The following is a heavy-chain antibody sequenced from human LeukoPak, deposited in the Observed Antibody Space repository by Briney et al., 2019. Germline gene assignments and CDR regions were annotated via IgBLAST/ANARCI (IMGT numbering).Heavy chain of an antibody. V-gene: IGHV4-34*01. CDR1: GGSFSGYY. CDR2: INHSGST. D-gene: IGHD2-15*01. J-gene: IGHJ3*02. Sequence: SETLSLTCAVYGGSFSGYYWSWIRQPPGKGVEWIGEINHSGSTKYNPSLKSRVTISVDTSKNQFSLKLSSVTAADTAVYYCARASVDIVVVVAATPGSAFDIWGQGTMVTVSS. CDR3: ARASVDIVVVVAATPGSAFDI.